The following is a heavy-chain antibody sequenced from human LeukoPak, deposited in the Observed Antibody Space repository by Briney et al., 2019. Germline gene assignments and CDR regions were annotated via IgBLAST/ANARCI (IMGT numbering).Heavy chain of an antibody. J-gene: IGHJ4*02. CDR2: IYHSGST. D-gene: IGHD6-19*01. CDR1: GYSISSGYY. CDR3: ASQTGKGYSSGWYSSVRVVRAFDY. V-gene: IGHV4-38-2*02. Sequence: PSETLSLSCTVSGYSISSGYYWGWIRQPPGKGLEWIGSIYHSGSTYYNPSLKSRVTISVDTSKNQFSLKLSSVTAADTAVYYCASQTGKGYSSGWYSSVRVVRAFDYWGQGTLVTVSS.